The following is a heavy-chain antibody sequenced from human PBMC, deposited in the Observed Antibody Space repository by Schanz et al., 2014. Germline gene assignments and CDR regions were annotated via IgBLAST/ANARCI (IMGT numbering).Heavy chain of an antibody. CDR2: ISAYNGHT. J-gene: IGHJ4*02. Sequence: QVQLVQSGAEVKKPGASVKVSCKASGYTFNNYTYVMIWVRQAPGQGLEWMGWISAYNGHTDYAQKLQGRVTMTADTSTSTAYMDLRSLRSDDTAIYYCAKDLAAVGVFDYWGQGSLVTVSP. D-gene: IGHD6-13*01. CDR3: AKDLAAVGVFDY. V-gene: IGHV1-18*01. CDR1: GYTFNNYTYV.